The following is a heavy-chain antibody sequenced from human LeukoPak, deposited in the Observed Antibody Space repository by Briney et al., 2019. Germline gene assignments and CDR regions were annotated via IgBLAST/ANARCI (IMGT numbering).Heavy chain of an antibody. CDR2: IYHSGST. Sequence: SETLSLTCTVSGYSISSGYYWGWIRQPPGKGLEWIGSIYHSGSTYYNPSLKSRATISVDTSKNQFSLKLSSVTAADTAVYYCARAGDCSSTSCLGRFDYWGQGTLVTVSS. V-gene: IGHV4-38-2*02. CDR1: GYSISSGYY. CDR3: ARAGDCSSTSCLGRFDY. J-gene: IGHJ4*02. D-gene: IGHD2-2*01.